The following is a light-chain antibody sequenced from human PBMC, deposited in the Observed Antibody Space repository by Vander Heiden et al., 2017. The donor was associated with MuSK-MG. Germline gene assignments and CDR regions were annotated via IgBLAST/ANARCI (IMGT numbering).Light chain of an antibody. Sequence: EIQMTQSPSSLSASVGDRVTITCQASQDISNYLNWYQQKPGKAPKLLIYDASKLETGVPSRFSGSGSGTDFTFTISSLHPEDFATYYCQHDYTLPRPFGEGTKVEIK. CDR1: QDISNY. CDR3: QHDYTLPRP. CDR2: DAS. V-gene: IGKV1-33*01. J-gene: IGKJ1*01.